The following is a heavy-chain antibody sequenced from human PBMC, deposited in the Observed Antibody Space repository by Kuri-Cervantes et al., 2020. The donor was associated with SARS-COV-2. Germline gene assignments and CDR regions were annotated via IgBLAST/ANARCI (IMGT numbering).Heavy chain of an antibody. CDR1: GFTFSSYG. Sequence: GESLKISCAASGFTFSSYGMHWVRQAPGKGLEWVAFIRYDGSNKYYADSVKGRFTISRDNSKNTLYLQMNSLRAEDTAVYYCAKDSLEIQLWSHAYFDYWGHGTLVTVSS. J-gene: IGHJ4*01. CDR3: AKDSLEIQLWSHAYFDY. V-gene: IGHV3-30*02. CDR2: IRYDGSNK. D-gene: IGHD5-18*01.